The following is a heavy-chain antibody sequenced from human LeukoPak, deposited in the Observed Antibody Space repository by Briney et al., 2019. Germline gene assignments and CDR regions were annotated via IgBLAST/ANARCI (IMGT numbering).Heavy chain of an antibody. D-gene: IGHD3-16*02. Sequence: PGGSPRLSCAASGLTFSSYSMSWVRQAPGKGLEWVSVISGGGGSAFYADSVKGRFTVSRDNSKNTLYLQMNSLRVEDTAVYFCAKLTTEYVSNRHYLDYWGQGTLVTASS. J-gene: IGHJ4*02. CDR1: GLTFSSYS. CDR2: ISGGGGSA. V-gene: IGHV3-23*01. CDR3: AKLTTEYVSNRHYLDY.